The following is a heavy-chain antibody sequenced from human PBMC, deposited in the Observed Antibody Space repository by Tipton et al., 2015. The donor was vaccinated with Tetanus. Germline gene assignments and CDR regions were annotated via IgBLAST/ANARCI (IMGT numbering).Heavy chain of an antibody. V-gene: IGHV4-59*01. D-gene: IGHD1-14*01. Sequence: TLSLTCTVSGGSMSNNYWSWIRQPPGKGLEWIAYIFHSGSTNYSPSLKSRVAISMDTSKNQISQKLSSVTAADTAVYYCARGTGDYWGQGTLVTVSS. CDR1: GGSMSNNY. CDR2: IFHSGST. CDR3: ARGTGDY. J-gene: IGHJ4*02.